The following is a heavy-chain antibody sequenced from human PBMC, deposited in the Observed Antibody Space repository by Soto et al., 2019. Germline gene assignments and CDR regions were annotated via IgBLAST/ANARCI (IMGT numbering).Heavy chain of an antibody. CDR1: GFTFTNYF. D-gene: IGHD6-25*01. J-gene: IGHJ6*02. Sequence: QVQLVQSGAEVKKPGASVKVSCKASGFTFTNYFFHWVRQAPRQGLEWMGIISPYDGNTNYVQSLQGRVTMTSDTSTSTVYMELSSLRSEDTAVYYCSRGDGRGSSGFYSYYGMDVWGHGTTVTVSS. CDR2: ISPYDGNT. CDR3: SRGDGRGSSGFYSYYGMDV. V-gene: IGHV1-46*01.